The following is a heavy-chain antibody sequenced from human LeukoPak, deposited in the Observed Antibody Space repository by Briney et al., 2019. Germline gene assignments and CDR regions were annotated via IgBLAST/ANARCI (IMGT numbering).Heavy chain of an antibody. CDR1: GFPFSDFS. Sequence: GGSLRLSCATSGFPFSDFSMSWVRQAPGKGLEWISTTNSGGTSTYYAESVKGRFTISRDNSKKTLYLQMSSLRVEDTAVYYCAKQSYARSLGEGGPGTLVSVSS. CDR3: AKQSYARSLGE. D-gene: IGHD2-8*01. J-gene: IGHJ4*02. V-gene: IGHV3-23*01. CDR2: TNSGGTST.